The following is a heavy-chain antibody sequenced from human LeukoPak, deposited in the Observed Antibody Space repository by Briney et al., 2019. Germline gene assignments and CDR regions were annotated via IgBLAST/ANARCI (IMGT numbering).Heavy chain of an antibody. CDR2: IKSKTDGGTT. Sequence: PGGSLRLSCAASGFTFSRYAMSWVRQAPGKGLEWVGRIKSKTDGGTTDYAAPVKGRFTISRDDSKNTLYLQMNSLKTEDTAVYYCTTDAGDTAMVTRDYWGQGTLVTVSS. D-gene: IGHD5-18*01. J-gene: IGHJ4*02. CDR3: TTDAGDTAMVTRDY. V-gene: IGHV3-15*01. CDR1: GFTFSRYA.